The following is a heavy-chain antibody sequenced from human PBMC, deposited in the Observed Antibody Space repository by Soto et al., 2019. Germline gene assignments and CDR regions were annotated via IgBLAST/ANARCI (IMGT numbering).Heavy chain of an antibody. CDR1: GGTFSSYA. D-gene: IGHD2-15*01. CDR2: IIPIFGTA. CDR3: ARDDCSGGSCYPPTGAFDI. Sequence: SVKVSCKASGGTFSSYAISWVRQAPGQGLEWMGGIIPIFGTANYAQKFQGRVTITADESTSTDYMELSSLRSEDTAVYYCARDDCSGGSCYPPTGAFDIWGQGTMVTVSS. J-gene: IGHJ3*02. V-gene: IGHV1-69*13.